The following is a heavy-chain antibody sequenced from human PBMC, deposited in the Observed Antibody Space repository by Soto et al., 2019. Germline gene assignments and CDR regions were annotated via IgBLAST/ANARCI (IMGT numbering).Heavy chain of an antibody. V-gene: IGHV1-18*01. CDR2: ISSYNDNT. D-gene: IGHD3-10*01. CDR3: ARVYRITMVRGELSEY. CDR1: GYTFTSYG. Sequence: QVQLVQSGAEVKKPGASVKVSCKASGYTFTSYGISWVRQAPGQGLEWMGWISSYNDNTNYAQKLQGRVTMTTDTSTSTSYMELRSLRSDDTAVSYCARVYRITMVRGELSEYWGQGTLVTVSS. J-gene: IGHJ4*02.